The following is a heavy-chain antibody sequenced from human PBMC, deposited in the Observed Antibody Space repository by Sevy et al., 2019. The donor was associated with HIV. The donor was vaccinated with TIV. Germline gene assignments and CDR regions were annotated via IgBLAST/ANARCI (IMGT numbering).Heavy chain of an antibody. J-gene: IGHJ6*02. CDR2: IRYDGSTK. Sequence: GGSLRLSCAASGFTFKDYGMHWDRQAPGKGLEWVTFIRYDGSTKYYADSVKGRFTISRDNSKNTLYLQMNSLRVEDTAMYYCAKGPQPMVTTSYGMDVWGQGTKVTVSS. CDR1: GFTFKDYG. CDR3: AKGPQPMVTTSYGMDV. V-gene: IGHV3-30*02. D-gene: IGHD4-17*01.